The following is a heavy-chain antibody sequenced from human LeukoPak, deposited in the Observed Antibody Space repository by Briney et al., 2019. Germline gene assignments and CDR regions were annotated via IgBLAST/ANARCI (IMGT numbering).Heavy chain of an antibody. J-gene: IGHJ4*02. CDR1: GYSISSGYY. D-gene: IGHD3-10*01. Sequence: SETLSLTCTVSGYSISSGYYWGWIRQPPGKGLEWIGSIYHSGSTYYNPSLKSRVTISVDTSKNQFSLKLSSVTAADTAVYYCARDQRRGGFVYWGQGTLVTVSS. V-gene: IGHV4-38-2*02. CDR2: IYHSGST. CDR3: ARDQRRGGFVY.